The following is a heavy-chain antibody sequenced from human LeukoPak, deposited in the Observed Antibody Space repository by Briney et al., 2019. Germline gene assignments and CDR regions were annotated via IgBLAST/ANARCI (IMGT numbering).Heavy chain of an antibody. D-gene: IGHD6-13*01. CDR1: GYTFTGYY. Sequence: GSVKVSCKASGYTFTGYYMHWVRQAPGQGLEWMGWINPNSGVTNYAQKFQGRVTMTRDTSISTAYMELSRLRSDDTAVYYCARDSIWAAAGLDYWGQGTLVTVSS. J-gene: IGHJ4*02. CDR2: INPNSGVT. V-gene: IGHV1-2*02. CDR3: ARDSIWAAAGLDY.